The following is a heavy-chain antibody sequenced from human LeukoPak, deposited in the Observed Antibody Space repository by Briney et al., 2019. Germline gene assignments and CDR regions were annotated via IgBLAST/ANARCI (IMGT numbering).Heavy chain of an antibody. Sequence: PGGSLRLSCAAPGFTFSYAWMNWVRQAPGKGLEWVGRIKSKSDGGTIDYAAPVKGRFTISRDDSKNTLYLQIHSLKIEDTAVYYCTTDGLYSIDNWGQGTLVTISS. CDR2: IKSKSDGGTI. D-gene: IGHD2-15*01. V-gene: IGHV3-15*01. J-gene: IGHJ4*02. CDR3: TTDGLYSIDN. CDR1: GFTFSYAW.